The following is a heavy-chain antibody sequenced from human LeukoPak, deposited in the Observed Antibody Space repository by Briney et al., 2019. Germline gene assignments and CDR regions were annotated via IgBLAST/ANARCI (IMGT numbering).Heavy chain of an antibody. J-gene: IGHJ2*01. CDR1: GGSISSHY. CDR2: IYYSGST. Sequence: SETLSLTCTVSGGSISSHYWSWIRQPPGKGLEWIGYIYYSGSTNYNPSLKSRVIISVDTSKNQFSLKLSSVTAADTAVYYCARVITIFGVVRGYFDLWGRGTLVTVSS. D-gene: IGHD3-3*01. V-gene: IGHV4-59*11. CDR3: ARVITIFGVVRGYFDL.